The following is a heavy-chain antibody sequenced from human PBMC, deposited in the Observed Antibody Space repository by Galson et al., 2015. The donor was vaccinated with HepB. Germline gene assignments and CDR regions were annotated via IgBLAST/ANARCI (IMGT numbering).Heavy chain of an antibody. J-gene: IGHJ4*02. CDR1: GGSFSGYY. CDR2: INDDGSV. V-gene: IGHV4-34*01. Sequence: SETLSLTCAVYGGSFSGYYWAWIRQSPGKGLEWIGEINDDGSVNFNPSLRSRVTISVYTSKSQISLKVNSVTAADAAVYYCARRRSSGWYYFDFWGRGTPVTVAS. CDR3: ARRRSSGWYYFDF. D-gene: IGHD6-19*01.